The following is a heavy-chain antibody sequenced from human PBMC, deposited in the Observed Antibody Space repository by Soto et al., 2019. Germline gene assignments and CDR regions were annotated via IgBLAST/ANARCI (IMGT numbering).Heavy chain of an antibody. V-gene: IGHV1-18*01. Sequence: QVQLVQSGAEVKKPGASVKVSCKASGYTFTSYGISWVRQAPVQGLEWMGWISAYNGNTNYAQKLQGRVTMTTDTSTSTAYMELRSPRSDDTAAYYCARDQTTVHKFYFQHWGQGTLVTVSS. D-gene: IGHD4-17*01. J-gene: IGHJ1*01. CDR2: ISAYNGNT. CDR1: GYTFTSYG. CDR3: ARDQTTVHKFYFQH.